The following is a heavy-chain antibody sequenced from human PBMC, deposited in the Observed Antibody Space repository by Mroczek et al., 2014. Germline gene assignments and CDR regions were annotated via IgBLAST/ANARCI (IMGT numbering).Heavy chain of an antibody. D-gene: IGHD4-23*01. V-gene: IGHV4-59*01. CDR2: IYYSGST. CDR3: ARVNDDYGGHGWFDP. Sequence: QVQLQESGPGLVKPSETLSLTCTVSGGSISSYYWSWIRQPPGKGLEWIGYIYYSGSTNYNPSLKSRVTISVDTSKNQFSLKLSSVTAADTAVYYCARVNDDYGGHGWFDPWGQGTLVTVSS. CDR1: GGSISSYY. J-gene: IGHJ5*02.